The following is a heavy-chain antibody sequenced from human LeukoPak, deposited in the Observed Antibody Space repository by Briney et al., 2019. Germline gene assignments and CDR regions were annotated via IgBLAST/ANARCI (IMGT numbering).Heavy chain of an antibody. Sequence: TGGSLRLSCAASGFTFSRHSMSWVRQAPGEGLEWVSAISPSGDSTSYPDSVKGRFTISRDNSRNTLYLQMNSLTAEDTAIYYCASRLLLPGLTDFFDYWGQGTLVTVSS. D-gene: IGHD5-18*01. CDR3: ASRLLLPGLTDFFDY. V-gene: IGHV3-23*01. CDR1: GFTFSRHS. J-gene: IGHJ4*02. CDR2: ISPSGDST.